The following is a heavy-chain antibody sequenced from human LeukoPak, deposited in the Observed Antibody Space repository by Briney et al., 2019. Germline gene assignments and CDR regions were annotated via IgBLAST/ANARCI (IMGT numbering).Heavy chain of an antibody. CDR1: GGSISDNH. V-gene: IGHV4-4*07. CDR2: IYSTGSI. J-gene: IGHJ5*01. CDR3: ARGGAMTGYYDS. D-gene: IGHD3-9*01. Sequence: SETLSLTCIVSGGSISDNHWSWIRQPAGKGLEWIGRIYSTGSINYSPSLKSRVTMSVDTSKNHFSLTLTSVSAADTAVYYCARGGAMTGYYDSWGQGTLVTVSS.